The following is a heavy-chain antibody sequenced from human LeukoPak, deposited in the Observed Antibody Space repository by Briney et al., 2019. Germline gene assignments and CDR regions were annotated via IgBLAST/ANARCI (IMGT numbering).Heavy chain of an antibody. J-gene: IGHJ4*02. CDR3: AKDKAGYSSD. CDR1: GFTFSSYG. Sequence: GGSLRLSCAASGFTFSSYGMHWVRQAPGKGLEWVAVISYDGSNKYYADSVKGRFTISRDNSKNTLFLQMNSLGAEDTAVYYCAKDKAGYSSDWGQGTLVTVSS. V-gene: IGHV3-30*18. D-gene: IGHD4-11*01. CDR2: ISYDGSNK.